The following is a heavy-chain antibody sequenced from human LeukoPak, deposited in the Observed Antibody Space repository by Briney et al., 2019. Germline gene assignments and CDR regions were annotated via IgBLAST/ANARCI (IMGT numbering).Heavy chain of an antibody. CDR2: ISPADSDP. CDR1: GSSFTSYW. D-gene: IGHD1-20*01. Sequence: GEPLQISFKGLGSSFTSYWIGWGRRLAGKGLGGLGIISPADSDPRYSPSFQAQVIISAAKSVTTASLQWSSLKASDTAMYYCARRINGMFYFDYCGQGTLVTVSS. J-gene: IGHJ4*02. CDR3: ARRINGMFYFDY. V-gene: IGHV5-51*01.